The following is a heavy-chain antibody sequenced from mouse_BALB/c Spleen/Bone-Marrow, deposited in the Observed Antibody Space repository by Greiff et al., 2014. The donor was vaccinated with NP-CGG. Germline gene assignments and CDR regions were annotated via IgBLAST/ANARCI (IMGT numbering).Heavy chain of an antibody. V-gene: IGHV5-12-1*01. CDR1: GFAFSSYY. CDR2: ISHGGGTT. J-gene: IGHJ4*01. D-gene: IGHD2-3*01. Sequence: EVKLEESGGGLVKPGGSLKLSCAASGFAFSSYYMSWVRQTPEKRLEWVAYISHGGGTTYYSDTVKGRFTISRDNAKNTLYLQMSSLKSEDTAIYYCTRHGGYYPYYYAMDYWGQGTSVTVSS. CDR3: TRHGGYYPYYYAMDY.